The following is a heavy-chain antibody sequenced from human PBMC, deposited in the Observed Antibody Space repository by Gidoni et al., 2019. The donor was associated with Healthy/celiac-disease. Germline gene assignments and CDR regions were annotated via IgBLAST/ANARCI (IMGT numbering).Heavy chain of an antibody. V-gene: IGHV4-39*01. Sequence: QLQLQESCPGLVKPSETLSLTCTVSGGSISSSSYYWGWIRQPPGKGLEWIGCIYDSGSTYYNPSLKSRVTISVDTSKNQFSLKLSSVTAADTAVYYCASGASFDYGDYEDFDLWGRGTLVTVSS. CDR1: GGSISSSSYY. CDR2: IYDSGST. D-gene: IGHD4-17*01. CDR3: ASGASFDYGDYEDFDL. J-gene: IGHJ2*01.